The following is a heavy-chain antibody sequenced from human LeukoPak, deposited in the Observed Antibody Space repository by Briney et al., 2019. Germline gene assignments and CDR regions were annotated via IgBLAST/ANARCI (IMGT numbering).Heavy chain of an antibody. V-gene: IGHV4-4*07. D-gene: IGHD5-12*01. CDR2: LYGSATI. CDR1: GGSISGYY. CDR3: AREARLASAAGLDV. J-gene: IGHJ6*02. Sequence: SETLSLTCNVFGGSISGYYWSWIRQPAGKGLEWIGRLYGSATIKYNPSLRSRLSLSGDTSKNQFSLKLSSATAADTAVYYCAREARLASAAGLDVWGQGTMVTVS.